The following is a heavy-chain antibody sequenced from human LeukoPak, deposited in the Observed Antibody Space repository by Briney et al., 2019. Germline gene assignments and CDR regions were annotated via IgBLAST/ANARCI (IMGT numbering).Heavy chain of an antibody. V-gene: IGHV3-7*01. J-gene: IGHJ4*02. Sequence: GGSLRLSCAASGFTFSNAWMSWVRQAPGKGLEWVANIKQDGSEKYYVDSVKGRFTISRDNAKNSLYLQMNSLRAEDTAVYYCARDPTGVYWGQGTLVTVSS. CDR3: ARDPTGVY. CDR1: GFTFSNAW. D-gene: IGHD4-11*01. CDR2: IKQDGSEK.